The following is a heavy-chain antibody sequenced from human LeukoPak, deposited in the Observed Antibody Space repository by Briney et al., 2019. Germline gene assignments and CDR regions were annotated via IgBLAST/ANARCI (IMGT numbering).Heavy chain of an antibody. CDR1: GFTFDSYV. Sequence: GGSLRLSCAASGFTFDSYVMSWVRQAPGKGLERVSGISASGDNTYYADSVKGRFTISRDNAKNSLYLQMNSLRAEDTALYYCARAVCPAIKFCDSSYFMDVWGKGTTVNVS. CDR2: ISASGDNT. V-gene: IGHV3-23*01. J-gene: IGHJ6*03. CDR3: ARAVCPAIKFCDSSYFMDV. D-gene: IGHD6-6*01.